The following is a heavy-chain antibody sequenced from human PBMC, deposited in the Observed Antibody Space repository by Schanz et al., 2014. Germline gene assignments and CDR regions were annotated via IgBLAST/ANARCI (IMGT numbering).Heavy chain of an antibody. CDR2: IFFRGST. CDR1: GDSISTSYY. Sequence: QVQLQESGPGLVKPSETLSLTCTVSGDSISTSYYWGWIRQPPGKGLEWIGYIFFRGSTYYNPSLKSRVTISIDTSKNQFSLRLTSVTAADTAVYYCYGMDVWGQGTTVTVSS. CDR3: YGMDV. V-gene: IGHV4-38-2*02. J-gene: IGHJ6*02.